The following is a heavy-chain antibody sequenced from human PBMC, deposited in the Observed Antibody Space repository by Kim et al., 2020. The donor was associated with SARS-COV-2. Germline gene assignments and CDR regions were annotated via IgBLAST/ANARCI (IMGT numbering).Heavy chain of an antibody. Sequence: SVKVSCKASGGTFSSYAISWVRQAPGQGLEWMGGIIPIFGTANYAQKFQGRVTITADESTSTAYMELSSLRSEDTAVYYCARVLAVAGYYYYGMDVWGQGTTVTVSS. CDR3: ARVLAVAGYYYYGMDV. V-gene: IGHV1-69*13. CDR1: GGTFSSYA. CDR2: IIPIFGTA. D-gene: IGHD6-19*01. J-gene: IGHJ6*02.